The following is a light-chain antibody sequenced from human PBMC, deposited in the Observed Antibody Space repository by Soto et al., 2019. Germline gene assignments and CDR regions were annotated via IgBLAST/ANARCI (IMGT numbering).Light chain of an antibody. Sequence: DIQMTQSPSSLSASVGDRVTITCRASQTISSYLNWYQQKPGKAPKLLIYAASSLQSGVPSRFSGSGSGTDVTLTISSLQPEEFARYYCQQSYNTPYIFGQGTKLESK. CDR2: AAS. CDR1: QTISSY. V-gene: IGKV1-39*01. J-gene: IGKJ2*01. CDR3: QQSYNTPYI.